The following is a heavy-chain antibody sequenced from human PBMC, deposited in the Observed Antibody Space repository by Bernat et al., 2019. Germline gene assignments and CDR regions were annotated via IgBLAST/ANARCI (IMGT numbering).Heavy chain of an antibody. Sequence: QVQLVQSGAEVKKPGSSVKVSCKASGGTFSSYAISWLRQAPGQGLEWMGGIIPIFGTANYAQKFQGRVTITADKSTSTAYMELSSLRSEDTAVYYCARDRYDSSGYPFYGMDVWGQGTTVTVSS. D-gene: IGHD3-22*01. CDR1: GGTFSSYA. J-gene: IGHJ6*02. CDR3: ARDRYDSSGYPFYGMDV. CDR2: IIPIFGTA. V-gene: IGHV1-69*06.